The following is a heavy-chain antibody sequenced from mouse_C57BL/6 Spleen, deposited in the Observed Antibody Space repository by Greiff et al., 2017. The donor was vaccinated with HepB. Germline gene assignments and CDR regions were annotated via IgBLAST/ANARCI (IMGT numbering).Heavy chain of an antibody. J-gene: IGHJ2*01. V-gene: IGHV1-4*01. Sequence: VQLQQSGAELARPGASVKMSCKASGYTFTSYTMHWVKQRPGQGLEWIGYINPSSGYTKYNQKFKDKATLTADKSSSPAYMQRSSLTSEDSAVYYCARGGSLYLDYWGQGTTLTVSS. CDR2: INPSSGYT. CDR1: GYTFTSYT. CDR3: ARGGSLYLDY.